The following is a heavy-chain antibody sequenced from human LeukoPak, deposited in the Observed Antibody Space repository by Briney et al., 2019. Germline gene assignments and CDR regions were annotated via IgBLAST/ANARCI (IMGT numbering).Heavy chain of an antibody. CDR2: ISSSSNYI. Sequence: GGSLRLSCAASGLTFSSHSMTWVRQAPGKGLEWVSSISSSSNYIYYADSVKGRFTISRDNAKNSLYLQMNSLRAEDTAAYYCARGRDGRGDYWGQGTLVTVSS. CDR3: ARGRDGRGDY. J-gene: IGHJ4*02. D-gene: IGHD5-24*01. V-gene: IGHV3-21*01. CDR1: GLTFSSHS.